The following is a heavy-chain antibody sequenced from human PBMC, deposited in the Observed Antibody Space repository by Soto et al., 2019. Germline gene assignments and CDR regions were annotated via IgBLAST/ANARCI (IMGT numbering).Heavy chain of an antibody. V-gene: IGHV3-48*02. Sequence: EVQLVESGGGLVQPGGSLRLSCAASGFTFSSYSMNWVRQAPGKGLEWVSYISSSSTIYYADSVKGRFTISRDNAKNSLYLQMNSLRDEDTAVYYCARDPGTFDYWGQGTLVTVSS. D-gene: IGHD3-10*01. J-gene: IGHJ4*02. CDR1: GFTFSSYS. CDR2: ISSSSTI. CDR3: ARDPGTFDY.